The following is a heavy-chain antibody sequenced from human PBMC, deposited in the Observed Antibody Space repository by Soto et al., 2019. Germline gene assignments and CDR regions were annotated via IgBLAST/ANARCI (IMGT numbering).Heavy chain of an antibody. V-gene: IGHV1-46*03. Sequence: QVQLIQSGAEVKKPGASVKVSCKASGYTFTSSYIHWVRQAPGQGLEWMAIINPNGGSTNYAQKFQSRVTMTRDTSTTTVYMELSSLTSEDTAVYYCARSLMEGDYWGQGTLVTVSS. CDR1: GYTFTSSY. CDR2: INPNGGST. D-gene: IGHD3-10*01. J-gene: IGHJ4*02. CDR3: ARSLMEGDY.